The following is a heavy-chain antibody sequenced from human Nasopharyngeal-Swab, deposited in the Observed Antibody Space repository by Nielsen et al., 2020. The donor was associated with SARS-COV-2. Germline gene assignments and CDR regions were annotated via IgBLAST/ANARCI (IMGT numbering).Heavy chain of an antibody. CDR2: ISSSSTYM. CDR3: ARSPYYDFWSGYYTRFDY. V-gene: IGHV3-21*01. J-gene: IGHJ4*02. D-gene: IGHD3-3*01. Sequence: WIRQPPGKGLEWVSSISSSSTYMYYADSVKGRFTVSRDNAKNSLYLQMSSLRTEDAAVYYCARSPYYDFWSGYYTRFDYWGRGTLVTVSS.